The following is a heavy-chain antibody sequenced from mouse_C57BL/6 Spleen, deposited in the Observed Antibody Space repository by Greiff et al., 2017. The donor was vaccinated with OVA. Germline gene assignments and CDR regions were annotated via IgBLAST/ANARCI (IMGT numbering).Heavy chain of an antibody. CDR2: IRSKSSNYAT. CDR1: GFTFNTYA. CDR3: VGDGYYEAWFAY. D-gene: IGHD2-3*01. Sequence: EVQGVESGGGLVQPKGSLKLSCAASGFTFNTYAMHWVRQAPGKGLEWVARIRSKSSNYATYYADSVKDRFTISRDDSQSMLYLQMNNLKTEDTAMYYCVGDGYYEAWFAYWGQGTLVTVSA. V-gene: IGHV10-3*01. J-gene: IGHJ3*01.